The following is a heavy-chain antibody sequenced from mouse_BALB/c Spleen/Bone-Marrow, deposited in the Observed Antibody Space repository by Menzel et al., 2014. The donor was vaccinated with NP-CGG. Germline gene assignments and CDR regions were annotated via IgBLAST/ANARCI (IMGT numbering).Heavy chain of an antibody. CDR1: GYTFTDYW. V-gene: IGHV1-69*01. Sequence: QVQLQQSGAEPVMPGASVKMSCKASGYTFTDYWMHWVKQRPGQGPEWIGSIDTSDTYSSYNQKFKGKATLTVDESSSTAYMQLSSLTSEDSAVYYCAREVYGSWFAYWGQGTLVTVSA. CDR2: IDTSDTYS. J-gene: IGHJ3*01. D-gene: IGHD2-2*01. CDR3: AREVYGSWFAY.